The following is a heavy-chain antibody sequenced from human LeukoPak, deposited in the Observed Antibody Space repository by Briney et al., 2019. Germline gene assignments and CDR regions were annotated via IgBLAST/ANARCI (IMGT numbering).Heavy chain of an antibody. V-gene: IGHV4-59*01. D-gene: IGHD6-6*01. J-gene: IGHJ4*02. Sequence: PSETLSLTCTVSGGSISTYYWSWIRQPPRKGLEWLGYIFYTGSTNYNPSLKSRVTMSIDTSKNQFSLKLSSVTAADTAIYYCTRTYSSSSIDYWGQGALVTVSS. CDR3: TRTYSSSSIDY. CDR1: GGSISTYY. CDR2: IFYTGST.